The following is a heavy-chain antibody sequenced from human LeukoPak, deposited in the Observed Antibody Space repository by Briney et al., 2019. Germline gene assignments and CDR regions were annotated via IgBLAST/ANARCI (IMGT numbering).Heavy chain of an antibody. CDR2: IDYSGTT. D-gene: IGHD3-10*01. V-gene: IGHV4-59*01. CDR1: GGSISSYY. Sequence: PSETLSLTCTVSGGSISSYYWTWMRQPPGKGLEWIGYIDYSGTTNYNPSLKSRVTISVETSKNQFSLKLRSGTAADTAVYYCARDNALASGKYWFYPWGQGTLVTVSS. J-gene: IGHJ5*02. CDR3: ARDNALASGKYWFYP.